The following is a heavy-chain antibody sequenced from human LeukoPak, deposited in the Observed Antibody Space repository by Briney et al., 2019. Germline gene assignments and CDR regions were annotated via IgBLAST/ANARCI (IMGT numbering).Heavy chain of an antibody. V-gene: IGHV3-21*01. CDR3: ARRSGNSGHDY. CDR1: GFTFSSYT. CDR2: ISGSSDYM. Sequence: GGSLRLSCAASGFTFSSYTMNWVRQAPGKGLQWVSSISGSSDYMPYADSVKGRFTISRDSANNSLYLQMNSLRAEDTAVYYCARRSGNSGHDYWGQRTLVTVSS. D-gene: IGHD4-23*01. J-gene: IGHJ4*02.